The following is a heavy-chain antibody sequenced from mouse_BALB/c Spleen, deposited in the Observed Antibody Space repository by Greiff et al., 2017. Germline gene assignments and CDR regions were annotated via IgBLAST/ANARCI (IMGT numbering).Heavy chain of an antibody. V-gene: IGHV1-7*01. CDR2: INPSTGYT. CDR1: GYTFTSYW. D-gene: IGHD2-3*01. J-gene: IGHJ4*01. CDR3: ARRGALSYYAMDY. Sequence: QVQLQQSGAELAKPGASVKMSCKASGYTFTSYWMHWVKQRPGQGLEWIGYINPSTGYTEYNQKFKDKATLTADKSSSTAYMQLSSLTSEDSAVYYCARRGALSYYAMDYWGQGTSVTFSS.